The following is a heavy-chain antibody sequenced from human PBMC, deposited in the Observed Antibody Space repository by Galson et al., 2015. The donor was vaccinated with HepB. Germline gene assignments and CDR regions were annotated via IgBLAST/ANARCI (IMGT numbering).Heavy chain of an antibody. V-gene: IGHV1-2*06. J-gene: IGHJ6*02. Sequence: SVKVSCKASGYTFTGYYMHWVRQAPGQGLEWMGRINPNSGGTNYAQKFHGRVTVTRDTSINTAYMELSRLRSDDTAVYYCARGYCSGTNCHWYYYYGMDVWGQGTTVTVFS. D-gene: IGHD2-2*01. CDR2: INPNSGGT. CDR3: ARGYCSGTNCHWYYYYGMDV. CDR1: GYTFTGYY.